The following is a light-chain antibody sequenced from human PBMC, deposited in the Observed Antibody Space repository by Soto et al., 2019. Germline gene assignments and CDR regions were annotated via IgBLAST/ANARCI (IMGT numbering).Light chain of an antibody. V-gene: IGLV1-51*01. Sequence: QSVLTKPPSVSAAPGQKVTISCSGSSSNIGNNYVSWYQQLPETAPKLLIYDNNKRPSGIPDRFSGSKSGTSATLGITGLQTGDEADYYCGTWDSSLSAVVFGGGTKVTVL. CDR2: DNN. CDR1: SSNIGNNY. CDR3: GTWDSSLSAVV. J-gene: IGLJ2*01.